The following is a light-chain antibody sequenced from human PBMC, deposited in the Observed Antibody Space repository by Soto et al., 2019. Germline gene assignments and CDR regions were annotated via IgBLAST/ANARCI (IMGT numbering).Light chain of an antibody. J-gene: IGLJ2*01. CDR2: EVN. V-gene: IGLV2-14*01. CDR1: SSDVGGYNY. Sequence: QSVLTQPASVSGSPGQSITISCTGTSSDVGGYNYVSWYQQHPGKAPKLMIYEVNNRPSGVSFRFSASKSGNTASLTISRLQAEDEADYYCASYTTSTALGGVFGGGTKLTVL. CDR3: ASYTTSTALGGV.